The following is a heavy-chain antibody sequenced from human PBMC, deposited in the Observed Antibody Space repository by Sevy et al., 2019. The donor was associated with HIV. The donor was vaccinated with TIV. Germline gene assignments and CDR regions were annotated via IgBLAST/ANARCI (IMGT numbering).Heavy chain of an antibody. CDR2: IYYSGST. Sequence: SETLSLTCTVSGGSISSGGYYWSWIRQHPGKGLEWIGYIYYSGSTYYNPSLKSRVTISVDTSKNQFSPKLSSVTAADTAVYYCARDGPKYYYDSSGYYYVRGYFDLWGRGTLVTVSS. CDR3: ARDGPKYYYDSSGYYYVRGYFDL. CDR1: GGSISSGGYY. D-gene: IGHD3-22*01. J-gene: IGHJ2*01. V-gene: IGHV4-31*03.